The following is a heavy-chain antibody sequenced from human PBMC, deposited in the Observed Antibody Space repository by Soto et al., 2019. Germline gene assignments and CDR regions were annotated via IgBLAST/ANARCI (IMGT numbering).Heavy chain of an antibody. Sequence: QVQLEESGPGLVKPSETLSLTRTVSGGSITSYYWSWIRQPAGKGLEWIGRTYITGDSNYSPSLKSRVTMSLDTSKNQFSLKLSSATAADTAVYYCARDMRVFGGMDVWGRGTTVTVSS. CDR2: TYITGDS. CDR3: ARDMRVFGGMDV. D-gene: IGHD3-3*01. V-gene: IGHV4-4*07. J-gene: IGHJ6*02. CDR1: GGSITSYY.